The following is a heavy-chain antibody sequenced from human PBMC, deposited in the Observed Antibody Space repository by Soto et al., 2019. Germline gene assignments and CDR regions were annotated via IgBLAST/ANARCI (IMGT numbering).Heavy chain of an antibody. J-gene: IGHJ4*02. CDR3: ARHCSSTSCYYDY. CDR2: IYYSGST. D-gene: IGHD2-2*01. Sequence: TSETLSLTCTVSGGSISSSSYYWGWIRQPPGKGLEWIGSIYYSGSTYYNPSLKSRVTIYVDTSKNQFSLKLSSVTAADTAVYYCARHCSSTSCYYDYWGQGTLVTVSS. V-gene: IGHV4-39*01. CDR1: GGSISSSSYY.